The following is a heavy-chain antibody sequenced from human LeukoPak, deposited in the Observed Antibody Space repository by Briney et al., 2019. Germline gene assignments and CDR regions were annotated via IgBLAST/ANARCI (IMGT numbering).Heavy chain of an antibody. CDR2: ISGSGGST. V-gene: IGHV3-23*01. Sequence: GGSLRLSCAASGFTFSSYAMSWVRQAPGKGLEWVSAISGSGGSTYYADSVKGRFTISRDNSKNTLYLQMNSLRAEDTAVYYCAEDLRATVTYNWFDPWGQGTLVTVSS. CDR3: AEDLRATVTYNWFDP. CDR1: GFTFSSYA. D-gene: IGHD4-17*01. J-gene: IGHJ5*02.